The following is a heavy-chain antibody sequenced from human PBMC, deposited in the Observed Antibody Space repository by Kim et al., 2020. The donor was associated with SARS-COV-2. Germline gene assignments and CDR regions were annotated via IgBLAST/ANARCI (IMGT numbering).Heavy chain of an antibody. V-gene: IGHV4-34*01. CDR2: VNNVGGT. Sequence: SETLSLTCAVDGGTLSDSFWTWIRQPPGKGLEWIGDVNNVGGTNYNPSLKSRVTISVDTSKNQFSLGLVSVTAVDTAMYSCARYLRRKQLCLDPWAQGTLDTLSS. D-gene: IGHD6-13*01. J-gene: IGHJ5*02. CDR1: GGTLSDSF. CDR3: ARYLRRKQLCLDP.